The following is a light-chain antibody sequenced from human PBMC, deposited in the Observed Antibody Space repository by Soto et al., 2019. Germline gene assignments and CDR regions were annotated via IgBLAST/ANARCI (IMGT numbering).Light chain of an antibody. CDR1: QSVSSN. CDR2: GAS. J-gene: IGKJ1*01. CDR3: QHYNNWPRT. V-gene: IGKV3-15*01. Sequence: EIVMTQSPATLSVSPGERATLSCRASQSVSSNLAWYQQKPGQAPRLLIYGASTRATGIPTRFSGSGSVTDFTLTTSSLHSDDFAVYYCQHYNNWPRTFGQGTKVEIK.